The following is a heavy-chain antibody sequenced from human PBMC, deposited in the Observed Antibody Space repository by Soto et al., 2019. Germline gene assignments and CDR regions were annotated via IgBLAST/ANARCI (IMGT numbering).Heavy chain of an antibody. CDR2: IIPIFGTA. CDR3: ASVYDSSGYYASFDY. J-gene: IGHJ4*02. V-gene: IGHV1-69*01. Sequence: QVQLVQSGAEVKKPGSSVKVSCKASGGTFSSYAISWVRQAPGQGLEWMGGIIPIFGTANYAQKLQGRVAGTAEESTSTAYMELSSVSSGDTAVYGFASVYDSSGYYASFDYWGQGTLVTVFS. CDR1: GGTFSSYA. D-gene: IGHD3-22*01.